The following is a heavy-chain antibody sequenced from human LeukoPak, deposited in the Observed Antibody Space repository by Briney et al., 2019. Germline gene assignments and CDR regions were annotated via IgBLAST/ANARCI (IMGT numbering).Heavy chain of an antibody. Sequence: GSLRLSCAASEFSVGSNYMTWVRQAPGKGLEWVSLIYSGGSTYYADFVKGRFTISRDNARNSLYLQMNSLRAEDTAVYYCASRMLYYFDYWGQGTLVTVSS. CDR3: ASRMLYYFDY. CDR1: EFSVGSNY. V-gene: IGHV3-53*01. D-gene: IGHD2-8*01. J-gene: IGHJ4*02. CDR2: IYSGGST.